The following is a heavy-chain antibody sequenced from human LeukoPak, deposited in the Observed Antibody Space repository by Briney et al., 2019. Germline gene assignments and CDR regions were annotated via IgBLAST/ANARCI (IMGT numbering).Heavy chain of an antibody. Sequence: SETLSLTCGVSGGAITNYYWNWIRQAPGKGLEWLGYIYYTGSTTYNPSVKSRITISLDTSKKQTSLKLRSVTAADTAVYYCARHSKAGDYYDSSGYSPGAFDIWGQGTMVTVSS. CDR2: IYYTGST. CDR3: ARHSKAGDYYDSSGYSPGAFDI. V-gene: IGHV4-59*01. D-gene: IGHD3-22*01. J-gene: IGHJ3*02. CDR1: GGAITNYY.